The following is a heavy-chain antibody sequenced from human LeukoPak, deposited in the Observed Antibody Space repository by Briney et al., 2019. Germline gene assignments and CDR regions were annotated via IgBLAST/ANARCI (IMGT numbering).Heavy chain of an antibody. CDR2: ISYDGSNK. D-gene: IGHD1-26*01. Sequence: GRSLRLSCAASGFTFSSYAMHWVRQAPGKGLEWVAVISYDGSNKYYAGSVKGRFTISRDNSKNTLYLQMNSLRAEDTAVYYCARERVRGYYFDYWGQGTLVTVSS. V-gene: IGHV3-30-3*01. CDR3: ARERVRGYYFDY. CDR1: GFTFSSYA. J-gene: IGHJ4*02.